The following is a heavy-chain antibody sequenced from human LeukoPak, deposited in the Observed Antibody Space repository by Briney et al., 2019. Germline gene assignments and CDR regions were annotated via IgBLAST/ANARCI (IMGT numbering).Heavy chain of an antibody. CDR1: GFTFSSYT. CDR2: ISSSSSYI. CDR3: AKPHFDD. Sequence: GGSLRLSCAASGFTFSSYTMNWVRQAPGKGLEWVSSISSSSSYIYYADSLKGRFTISRDNAKNSLYLQMNSLRAGDTAVYYCAKPHFDDWGQGTLVTVSS. V-gene: IGHV3-21*01. J-gene: IGHJ4*02.